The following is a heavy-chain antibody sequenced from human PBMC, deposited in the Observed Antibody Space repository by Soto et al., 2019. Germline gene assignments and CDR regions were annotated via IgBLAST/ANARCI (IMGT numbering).Heavy chain of an antibody. D-gene: IGHD3-10*01. J-gene: IGHJ6*02. V-gene: IGHV3-15*07. Sequence: GGSLRLSCAASGFTFSNAWMNWVRQAPGKGLEWVGRIKSKTDGGTTDYAAPVKGRFTISRDESKSTLYLQRNSLKTEDTAVYYCARGDFEQGRRFVHYSDYGMDVWGQGTTVTVSS. CDR3: ARGDFEQGRRFVHYSDYGMDV. CDR2: IKSKTDGGTT. CDR1: GFTFSNAW.